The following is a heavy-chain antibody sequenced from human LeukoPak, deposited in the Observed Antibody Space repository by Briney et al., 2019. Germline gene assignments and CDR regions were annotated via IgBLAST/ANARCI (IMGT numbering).Heavy chain of an antibody. J-gene: IGHJ3*02. Sequence: GGSLRLSCAASGFTFSSYGMHWVRQAPGKGLEWVAFIRYDGSNKYYADSVKGRFTISRDNSKNTLYLQMNSLRAEDTAVYYCARGGSYLSAFDIWGQGTMVAVSS. CDR1: GFTFSSYG. CDR3: ARGGSYLSAFDI. V-gene: IGHV3-30*02. CDR2: IRYDGSNK. D-gene: IGHD1-26*01.